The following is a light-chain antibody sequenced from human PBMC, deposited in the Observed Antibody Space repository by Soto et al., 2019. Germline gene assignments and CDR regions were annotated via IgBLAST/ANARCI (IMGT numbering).Light chain of an antibody. CDR2: GAS. J-gene: IGKJ2*01. CDR1: QSVSSNY. Sequence: EIVLTQSPGTLPLSPGERAILSCRASQSVSSNYLVWYQQKPGQAPRPLIYGASSRATGIPDRFSGSGSGTDFTLTISRLEPEDFAVYYCQQHANSPFTFGQGTKLEIK. V-gene: IGKV3-20*01. CDR3: QQHANSPFT.